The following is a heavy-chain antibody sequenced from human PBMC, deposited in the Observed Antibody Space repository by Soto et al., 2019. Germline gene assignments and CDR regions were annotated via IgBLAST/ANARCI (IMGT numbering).Heavy chain of an antibody. CDR1: GYRFTSEW. D-gene: IGHD5-12*01. CDR2: IYPTDSDT. J-gene: IGHJ4*02. CDR3: ARHSNHRLGFSY. Sequence: GESLKISCKASGYRFTSEWIGWMRQMPGKGLEWMGIIYPTDSDTRYSPSFQGQVTISVDKSINTAYLQWGSLKASDTAMFYCARHSNHRLGFSYWGPGTLVTGSS. V-gene: IGHV5-51*01.